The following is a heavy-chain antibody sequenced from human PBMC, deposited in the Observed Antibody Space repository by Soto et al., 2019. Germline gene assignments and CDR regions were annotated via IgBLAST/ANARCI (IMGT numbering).Heavy chain of an antibody. CDR3: TRASSLDFDF. D-gene: IGHD3-16*01. Sequence: GGSLRLSCTTSGFTFGDYALSWVRQAPGKGLEWVGFIRRNAYGGTTDYAASVKGRFTISRDDSKSIAYLQMNSLRTEDTALYYCTRASSLDFDFWGQGTLVTAPQ. J-gene: IGHJ4*02. V-gene: IGHV3-49*04. CDR1: GFTFGDYA. CDR2: IRRNAYGGTT.